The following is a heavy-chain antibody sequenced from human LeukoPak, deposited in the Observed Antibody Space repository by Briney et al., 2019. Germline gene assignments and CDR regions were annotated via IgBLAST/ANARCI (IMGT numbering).Heavy chain of an antibody. CDR1: GFTFSRYD. D-gene: IGHD3-10*01. V-gene: IGHV3-13*01. CDR3: ARAVRGLYYYYFYMDA. Sequence: GGSLRFSCAASGFTFSRYDFHWVRQATGKGLEWVSGIGAAADTHYPGSVKGRFTISRENAKNSLYLQMDSLRAGDTAVYYCARAVRGLYYYYFYMDAWGKGTTVTVSS. J-gene: IGHJ6*03. CDR2: IGAAADT.